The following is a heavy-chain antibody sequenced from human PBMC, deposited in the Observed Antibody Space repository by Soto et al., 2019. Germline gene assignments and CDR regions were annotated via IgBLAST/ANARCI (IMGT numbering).Heavy chain of an antibody. J-gene: IGHJ5*02. Sequence: QVQIQQWGAGLLKPSETLSLTCAVYGGSFSGYYWSWIRQPPGKGLEWIGEINHSGSTNYNPSLKSRVTISVDTSKNQFSLKLSSVTAADTAVYYCARARGVVPAAMAWFDPWGQGTLVTVSS. CDR3: ARARGVVPAAMAWFDP. V-gene: IGHV4-34*01. CDR2: INHSGST. CDR1: GGSFSGYY. D-gene: IGHD2-2*01.